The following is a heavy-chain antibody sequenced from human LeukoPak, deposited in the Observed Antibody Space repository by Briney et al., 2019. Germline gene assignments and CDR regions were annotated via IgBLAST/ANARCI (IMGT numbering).Heavy chain of an antibody. Sequence: SETLSLTCAVSGYSISSGYYWGWIRQPPGKGLERIGSIYHSGSTYYNPSLKSRVTISVDTSKNQFSLKLSSVTAADTAVYYCARGKYFDYWGQGTLVTVSS. V-gene: IGHV4-38-2*01. CDR3: ARGKYFDY. CDR2: IYHSGST. J-gene: IGHJ4*02. CDR1: GYSISSGYY.